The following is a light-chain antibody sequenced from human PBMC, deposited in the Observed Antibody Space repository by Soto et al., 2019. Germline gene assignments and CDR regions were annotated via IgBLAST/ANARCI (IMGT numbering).Light chain of an antibody. CDR2: GAS. CDR1: QSVSSG. Sequence: VVTQSPATLSVFPGETATLSCRASQSVSSGLAWYQQRPGQAPRLLIYGASTRATGIPARFRGSGSGTEFRLTISSLHSKVLATYYGQQYNPWHPKRALGRGTKVDIK. CDR3: QQYNPWHPKRA. V-gene: IGKV3-15*01. J-gene: IGKJ1*01.